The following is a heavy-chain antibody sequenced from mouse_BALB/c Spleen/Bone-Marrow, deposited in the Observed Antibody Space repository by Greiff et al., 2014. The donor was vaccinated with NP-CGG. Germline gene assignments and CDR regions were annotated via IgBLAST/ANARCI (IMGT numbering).Heavy chain of an antibody. D-gene: IGHD3-3*01. CDR3: TRSGTLGSMDY. CDR2: ISSGSSTI. J-gene: IGHJ4*01. V-gene: IGHV5-17*02. CDR1: GFTFSSFG. Sequence: EVQLQQSGGGLVQPGGSRKLSCAASGFTFSSFGMHWVRQAPEKGLEWVAYISSGSSTIYYADTMKGRSTISRDNPKNTLFLQMASLRSEDTAMYYCTRSGTLGSMDYWGQGTSVTVSS.